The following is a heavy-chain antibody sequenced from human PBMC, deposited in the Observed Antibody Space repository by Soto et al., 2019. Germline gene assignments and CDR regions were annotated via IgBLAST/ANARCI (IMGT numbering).Heavy chain of an antibody. D-gene: IGHD3-3*01. CDR3: ANYHVSFWSGYYGGYFDY. CDR2: ISYDGSNK. CDR1: GFTFSSYG. Sequence: QVQLVESGGGVVQPGRSLRLSCAASGFTFSSYGMHWVRQAPGKGLEWVAVISYDGSNKYYADSVKGRFTISRDNSKNTLYLQMNSLRAEDTAVYYCANYHVSFWSGYYGGYFDYWGQGTLVTVSS. J-gene: IGHJ4*02. V-gene: IGHV3-30*18.